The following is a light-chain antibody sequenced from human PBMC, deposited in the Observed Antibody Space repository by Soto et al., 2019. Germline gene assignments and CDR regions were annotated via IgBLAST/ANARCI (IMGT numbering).Light chain of an antibody. CDR2: DVS. Sequence: QSALTQPASVSGSPGQSITISCTGTSSDVGGYNYVSWFQQHPGKAPKLKIYDVSNRPSGVSNRFSGSKSGNTASLTISGLQAEDEADYHCSSYAGRGTVVFGGGTKVTVL. CDR3: SSYAGRGTVV. CDR1: SSDVGGYNY. V-gene: IGLV2-14*03. J-gene: IGLJ2*01.